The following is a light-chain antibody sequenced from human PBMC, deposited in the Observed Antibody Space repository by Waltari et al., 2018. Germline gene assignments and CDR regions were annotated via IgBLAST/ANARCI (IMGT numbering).Light chain of an antibody. Sequence: EIVLTQSPGTLSLSPGERATLSCRASQSVSSSYFAWYQPKPGNPPRVPIHGASNRPTGIPDRFSGSGSGTDFTLTISRLEPEDFAVYYCQQYGSSPWTFGQGTKVEIK. CDR3: QQYGSSPWT. J-gene: IGKJ1*01. V-gene: IGKV3-20*01. CDR2: GAS. CDR1: QSVSSSY.